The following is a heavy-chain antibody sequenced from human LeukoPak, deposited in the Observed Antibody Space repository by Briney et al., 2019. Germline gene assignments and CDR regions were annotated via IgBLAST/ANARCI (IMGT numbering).Heavy chain of an antibody. Sequence: GASVKVSCKASGYTFTSYGISWVRQAPGQGLEWMGWISAYNGNTNYAQKLQGRVIMTTDTSTSTAYMELRSLRSDDTAVYYCARGPRRGSSSWSEVGYWGQGTLVTVSS. CDR2: ISAYNGNT. CDR1: GYTFTSYG. V-gene: IGHV1-18*01. CDR3: ARGPRRGSSSWSEVGY. J-gene: IGHJ4*02. D-gene: IGHD6-13*01.